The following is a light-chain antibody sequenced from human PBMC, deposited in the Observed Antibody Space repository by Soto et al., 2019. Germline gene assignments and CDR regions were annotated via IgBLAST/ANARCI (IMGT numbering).Light chain of an antibody. CDR2: GAS. J-gene: IGKJ1*01. Sequence: ERVMTQSPATLSVSPGERATLSCRASQSVGSNLAWYQQKPGQAPRLLIFGASSRATGVPARFSGSGSGTEFTLTINSLQSEDVAVYYCQQYFTSPWTFGQGTKVEI. CDR1: QSVGSN. CDR3: QQYFTSPWT. V-gene: IGKV3-15*01.